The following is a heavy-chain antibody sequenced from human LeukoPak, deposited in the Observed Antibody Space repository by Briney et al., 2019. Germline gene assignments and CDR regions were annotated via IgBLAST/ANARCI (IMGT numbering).Heavy chain of an antibody. V-gene: IGHV3-23*01. Sequence: GGSLRLSCAASGFTFSSYAMIWLRQAPGKGREWVSAISGSGGSTYYADSVKRRFSISRDNSKNTLYLQMNSLRTEDTAVYYCAKDDDFWSGYSFDYWGQGTLVTVSS. CDR2: ISGSGGST. CDR1: GFTFSSYA. D-gene: IGHD3-3*01. CDR3: AKDDDFWSGYSFDY. J-gene: IGHJ4*02.